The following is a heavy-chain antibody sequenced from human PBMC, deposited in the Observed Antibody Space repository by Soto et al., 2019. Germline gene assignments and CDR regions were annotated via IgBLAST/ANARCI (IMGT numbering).Heavy chain of an antibody. J-gene: IGHJ3*02. D-gene: IGHD4-17*01. CDR1: GGTFSSYA. V-gene: IGHV1-69*06. CDR3: ARDLYGGAHDAFDI. Sequence: SVKVSCKASGGTFSSYAISWVRQAPGQGLEWMGGIIPIFGTANYAQKFQGRVTITADKSTSTAYMELSSLRSEDTAVYYCARDLYGGAHDAFDIWGGGRMVTVSS. CDR2: IIPIFGTA.